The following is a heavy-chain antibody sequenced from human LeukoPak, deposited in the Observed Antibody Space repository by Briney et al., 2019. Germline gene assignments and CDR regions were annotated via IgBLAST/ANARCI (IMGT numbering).Heavy chain of an antibody. Sequence: GGSLKISCMGSGFRFTSYWVGWVRQMPGKGLEGMGVIYPGDSDTRYSPSFQGQVTISADKSISTAYLQWSSLKASDTAMYYCARVGRVGSYYYGMDVWGQGTTVTLSS. CDR1: GFRFTSYW. CDR3: ARVGRVGSYYYGMDV. V-gene: IGHV5-51*01. CDR2: IYPGDSDT. D-gene: IGHD3-10*01. J-gene: IGHJ6*02.